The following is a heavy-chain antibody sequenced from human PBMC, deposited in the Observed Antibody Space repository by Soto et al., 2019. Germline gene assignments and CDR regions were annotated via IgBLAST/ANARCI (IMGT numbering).Heavy chain of an antibody. V-gene: IGHV1-18*01. J-gene: IGHJ4*02. CDR1: GYTFTSYG. CDR3: ARDGGYYGSGSKPLDY. CDR2: ISAYNGNT. D-gene: IGHD3-10*01. Sequence: QVQLVQSGAEVKKPGASVKVSCKASGYTFTSYGISWVRQAPGQGLEWMGWISAYNGNTNYAQKLQGRVTMTTDTPTSTAYRELRSLRSDDTAVYYCARDGGYYGSGSKPLDYWGQGTLVTVSS.